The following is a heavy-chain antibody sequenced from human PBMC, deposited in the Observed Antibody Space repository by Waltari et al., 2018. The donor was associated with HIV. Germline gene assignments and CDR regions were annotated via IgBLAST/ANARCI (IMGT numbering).Heavy chain of an antibody. CDR2: ISYDGSNK. V-gene: IGHV3-30-3*01. CDR1: GFTFRNYP. J-gene: IGHJ4*02. Sequence: QGQLVESGGGVVQPGRALRLSGAASGFTFRNYPIHWVRQAPGKGLEWVAVISYDGSNKYYADSVKGRFTISRDNSKNTLYLQMNSLRAEDTAVYYCARDPQYCSSTSCSYYFDYWGQGTLVTVSS. CDR3: ARDPQYCSSTSCSYYFDY. D-gene: IGHD2-2*01.